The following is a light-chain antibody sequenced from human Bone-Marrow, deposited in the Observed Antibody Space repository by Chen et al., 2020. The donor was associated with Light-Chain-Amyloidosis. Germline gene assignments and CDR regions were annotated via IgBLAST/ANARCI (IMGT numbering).Light chain of an antibody. CDR1: NIGSTS. V-gene: IGLV3-21*02. CDR2: DDS. CDR3: GVWDGSSDRAV. J-gene: IGLJ3*02. Sequence: SYVLTQPSSVSVAPGQTATIACGGNNIGSTSVHWYQQTPGQAPPLVVYDDSDRPSGIPERVTGADSGNRATLAISRVEAGEEADNYCGVWDGSSDRAVFGGGTKLTVL.